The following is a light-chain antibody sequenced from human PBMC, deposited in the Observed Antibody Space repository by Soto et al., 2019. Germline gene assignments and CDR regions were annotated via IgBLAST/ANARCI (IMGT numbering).Light chain of an antibody. Sequence: EIVLTQSPATLSLSPGERATLSCRASQSINRHLAWYRQKPGQAPRLLIYDASNRATDIPARFSGSGSGTDFTLTISSLEPEDFGVYYCKQRSNWPPVTFGGGTKVEIK. CDR1: QSINRH. V-gene: IGKV3-11*01. CDR3: KQRSNWPPVT. CDR2: DAS. J-gene: IGKJ4*01.